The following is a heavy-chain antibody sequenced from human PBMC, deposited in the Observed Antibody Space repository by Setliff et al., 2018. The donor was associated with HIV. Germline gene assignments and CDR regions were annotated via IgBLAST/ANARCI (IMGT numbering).Heavy chain of an antibody. Sequence: SETLSLTCTVSGGSISSSSYYWGWIRQPPGKGLEWIGSIYYSGTTFYNPSLKSRVTIFVDTSKNQFSLRLSSVTAADTAVYYCARHGSNWFDPWGQGTLVTVSS. V-gene: IGHV4-39*01. CDR3: ARHGSNWFDP. CDR1: GGSISSSSYY. CDR2: IYYSGTT. D-gene: IGHD3-10*01. J-gene: IGHJ5*02.